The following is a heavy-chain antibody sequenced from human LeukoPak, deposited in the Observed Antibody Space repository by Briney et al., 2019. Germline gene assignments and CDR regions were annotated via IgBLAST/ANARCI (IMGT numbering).Heavy chain of an antibody. J-gene: IGHJ4*02. D-gene: IGHD2/OR15-2a*01. CDR2: IKQDGSEK. V-gene: IGHV3-7*03. CDR3: ARDTSTSGQSPLDY. Sequence: PGGSLRLSCAASGFTFSSYWMSWVRQAPGKGLEWVANIKQDGSEKYYVDSVKGRFTISRDNAKNSLYLQMNSLRAEDTAVYYCARDTSTSGQSPLDYWGQGTLVTVSS. CDR1: GFTFSSYW.